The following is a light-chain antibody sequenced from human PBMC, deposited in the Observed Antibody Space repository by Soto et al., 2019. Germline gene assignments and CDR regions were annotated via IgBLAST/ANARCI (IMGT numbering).Light chain of an antibody. V-gene: IGLV2-11*01. CDR3: CSYAGSPRYV. Sequence: QSVLTQPRSVSGSPGQSVTISCTGTNSDVGGYNYVSWYQQHPGKAPKVMIYDVSERPSGVPDRFSGSKSGNTASLTISGLQAEDEADYYCCSYAGSPRYVFGTGTKLTVL. J-gene: IGLJ1*01. CDR2: DVS. CDR1: NSDVGGYNY.